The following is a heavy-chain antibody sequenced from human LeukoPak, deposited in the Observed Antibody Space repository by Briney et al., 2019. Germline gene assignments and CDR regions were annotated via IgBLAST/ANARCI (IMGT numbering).Heavy chain of an antibody. CDR2: IYYSGST. D-gene: IGHD6-19*01. J-gene: IGHJ4*02. Sequence: SETLSLTCTVSGGSISDYYWSWIRQPPGKGLEWIGNIYYSGSTNYNPSLKSRVTISVDTSKNPLSLKLSSVTAADTAVYYCAASSGWLLDYWGQGTLVTVSS. CDR1: GGSISDYY. V-gene: IGHV4-59*08. CDR3: AASSGWLLDY.